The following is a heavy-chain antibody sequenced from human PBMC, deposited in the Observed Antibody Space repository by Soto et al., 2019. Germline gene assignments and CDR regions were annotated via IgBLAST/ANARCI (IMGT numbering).Heavy chain of an antibody. J-gene: IGHJ5*02. CDR1: GSTFSDYA. CDR3: ASRRGSSGWYRWFDP. Sequence: EVQLLESGGGLVQPGGSLRLSCAGSGSTFSDYAMNWVRQAPGKGLEWVSVISDNGIKTYYADSVKGRFTISRDNSKNPLYLQMNSLRAEDTAVYYCASRRGSSGWYRWFDPWGQGTLVTVSS. V-gene: IGHV3-23*01. CDR2: ISDNGIKT. D-gene: IGHD6-19*01.